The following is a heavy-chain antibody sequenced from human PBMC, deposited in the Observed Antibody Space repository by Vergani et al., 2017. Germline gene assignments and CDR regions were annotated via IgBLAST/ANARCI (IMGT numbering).Heavy chain of an antibody. CDR1: GFTFSSYV. CDR3: AKARAANCKGGNCSSYYDGLDL. V-gene: IGHV3-23*01. Sequence: EVQLLESGGNLIQPGGSLRLSCGASGFTFSSYVMTWVRLAPGKGLQWVSDISGSGGNTFYTDSGKGRFTISRDNSKDTLYLQMNSLRVEDTAIYYCAKARAANCKGGNCSSYYDGLDLWGQGTTVTVSS. D-gene: IGHD2-21*01. J-gene: IGHJ6*02. CDR2: ISGSGGNT.